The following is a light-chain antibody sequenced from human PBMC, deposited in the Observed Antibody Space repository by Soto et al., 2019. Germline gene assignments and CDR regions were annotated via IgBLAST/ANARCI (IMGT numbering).Light chain of an antibody. J-gene: IGLJ2*01. CDR3: QTWGTDIVV. CDR1: SGHSSYA. V-gene: IGLV4-69*01. CDR2: LNSDGSH. Sequence: QPVLTQSPSASASLGASVKLTCTLSSGHSSYAIAWHQQQPEKGPRDLMKLNSDGSHSKGDGIPDRFSGSSSGAERYLTISSLQSEDEADYYCQTWGTDIVVFGGGTKLTVL.